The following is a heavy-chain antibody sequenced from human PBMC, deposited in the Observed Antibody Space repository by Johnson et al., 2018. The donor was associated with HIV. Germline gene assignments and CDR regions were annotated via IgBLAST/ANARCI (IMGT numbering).Heavy chain of an antibody. CDR3: ARGRGYSGYDPPAAFDI. J-gene: IGHJ3*02. V-gene: IGHV3-11*04. Sequence: VQLVESGGTLVNPGGSLRLSCAASGISFSDYYMSWVRQAPGKGLECISCISGSGRTRYYADSVKGRFTISRDNAKNSLYLQMNSLRAEDTARYYCARGRGYSGYDPPAAFDIWGQGTMVTVSS. CDR1: GISFSDYY. D-gene: IGHD5-12*01. CDR2: ISGSGRTR.